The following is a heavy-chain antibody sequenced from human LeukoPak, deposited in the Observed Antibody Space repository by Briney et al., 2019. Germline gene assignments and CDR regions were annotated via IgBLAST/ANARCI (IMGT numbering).Heavy chain of an antibody. CDR3: ARDMARWLQSYFYFDY. Sequence: SQTLSLTCAISGDSVSSNSAAWNWIRQSPSRGLEWLGRTYYRSKWYNDYAVSVKSRMTINPDTSKNQFSLQLNSVTPEDTAVYYCARDMARWLQSYFYFDYWGQGTLVTVSS. J-gene: IGHJ4*02. CDR2: TYYRSKWYN. V-gene: IGHV6-1*01. D-gene: IGHD5-24*01. CDR1: GDSVSSNSAA.